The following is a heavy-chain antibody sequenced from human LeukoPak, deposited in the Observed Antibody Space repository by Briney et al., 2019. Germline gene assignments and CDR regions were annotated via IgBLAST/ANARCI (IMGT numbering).Heavy chain of an antibody. J-gene: IGHJ5*02. CDR2: ISSSSSTI. CDR3: AKDPYSSSWYNWFDP. Sequence: GGSLRLSCAASGFTFSSYSMNWVRQAPGKGLEWVSYISSSSSTIYYADSVKGRFTISRDNAKNSLYLQMNSLRAEDTAVYYCAKDPYSSSWYNWFDPWGQGTLVTVSS. D-gene: IGHD6-13*01. V-gene: IGHV3-48*04. CDR1: GFTFSSYS.